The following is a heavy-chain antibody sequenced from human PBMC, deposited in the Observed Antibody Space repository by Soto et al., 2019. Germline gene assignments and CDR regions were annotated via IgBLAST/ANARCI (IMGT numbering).Heavy chain of an antibody. D-gene: IGHD2-2*01. J-gene: IGHJ4*02. CDR1: GGSISSGGYY. CDR3: ARGLLSLVPAATSLFDY. V-gene: IGHV4-31*03. Sequence: SETLSLTCTVSGGSISSGGYYWSWIRQHPGKGLEWIGYIYYSGSTYYNPSLKSRVTISVDTSKNQFSLKLSSVTAADTAVYYCARGLLSLVPAATSLFDYWGQGTLVTVSS. CDR2: IYYSGST.